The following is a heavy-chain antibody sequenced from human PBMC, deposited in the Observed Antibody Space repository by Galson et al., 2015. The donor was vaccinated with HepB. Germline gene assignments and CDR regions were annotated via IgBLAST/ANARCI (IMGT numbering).Heavy chain of an antibody. CDR3: ASLPNIPARKNAFDI. Sequence: ETLSLTCAVYGGSFSGYYWSWIRQPPGKGLEWIGEINHSGSTNYNPSLKSRVTISVDTSKNQFSLKLSSVTAADTAVYYCASLPNIPARKNAFDIWGQGTMVTVSS. J-gene: IGHJ3*02. D-gene: IGHD2-2*02. CDR1: GGSFSGYY. CDR2: INHSGST. V-gene: IGHV4-34*01.